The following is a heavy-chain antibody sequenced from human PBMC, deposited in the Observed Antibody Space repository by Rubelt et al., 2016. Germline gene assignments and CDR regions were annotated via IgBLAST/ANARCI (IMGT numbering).Heavy chain of an antibody. CDR2: LYRDDNT. CDR3: ASLKWST. Sequence: VQLVESGGDLVQPGGSLRLSCVATGFIVNSHDMNWVRQAPGKGLEWVSSLYRDDNTDYADSVTGRFVISRDDSKNTLHLQKGSLRAEDTAVYLWASLKWSTWGEGTLVTVST. D-gene: IGHD2-8*01. CDR1: GFIVNSHD. J-gene: IGHJ5*02. V-gene: IGHV3-66*01.